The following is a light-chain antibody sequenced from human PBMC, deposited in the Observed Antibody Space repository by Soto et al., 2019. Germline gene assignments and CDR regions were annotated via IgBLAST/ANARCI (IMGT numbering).Light chain of an antibody. Sequence: QSVLTQPPSVSAAPGQKVTISCSGSSSNIGNNYVSWYQQLPGPAPKLLIYENNKRPSGIPDRFSGSKSGTSATLGITGLQTGDEDDYYCGTWDSSLSAGVFGGGTEVTVL. J-gene: IGLJ2*01. V-gene: IGLV1-51*02. CDR2: ENN. CDR1: SSNIGNNY. CDR3: GTWDSSLSAGV.